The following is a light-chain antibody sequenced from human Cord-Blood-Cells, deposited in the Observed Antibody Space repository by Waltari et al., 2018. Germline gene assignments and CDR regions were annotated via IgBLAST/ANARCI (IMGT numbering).Light chain of an antibody. V-gene: IGKV4-1*01. CDR3: QKYYSTPFT. J-gene: IGKJ3*01. CDR1: QSVLYSPNNKNY. CDR2: WAS. Sequence: DIVMTQSPDSLAVSLGERATINCQSSQSVLYSPNNKNYLARDQKKPGQPPKLVIYWASTRESGVPDRFSGSGSGTDFTLTISSLQAEDVAVYYCQKYYSTPFTFGPGTKVDIK.